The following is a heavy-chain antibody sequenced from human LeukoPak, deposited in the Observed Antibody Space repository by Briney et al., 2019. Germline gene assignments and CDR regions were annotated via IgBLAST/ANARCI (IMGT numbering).Heavy chain of an antibody. CDR3: ARSGITWGTYRPPLDY. D-gene: IGHD3-16*02. CDR2: TNPSGGGT. Sequence: ASVKVSCKASGYTFISYYMHWVRQAPGQGLEWMGITNPSGGGTSYAQKFQGRVTMTRDTSTSTVYMELSSLRSEDTAVYYCARSGITWGTYRPPLDYWGQGTLVTVSS. J-gene: IGHJ4*02. CDR1: GYTFISYY. V-gene: IGHV1-46*01.